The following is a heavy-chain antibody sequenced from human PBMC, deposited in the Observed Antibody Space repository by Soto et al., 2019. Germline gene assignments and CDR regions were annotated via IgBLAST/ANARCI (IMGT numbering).Heavy chain of an antibody. CDR3: AKPSSGWFDY. J-gene: IGHJ4*02. CDR1: GFSFSDYA. V-gene: IGHV3-23*01. CDR2: ISNGGGST. Sequence: GGSLRLSCAASGFSFSDYAMSWVRRAPGKGLEWVSVISNGGGSTSYADSVKGRFTISRDNSKNTLYLQMNSLRAEDTAVYYCAKPSSGWFDYWGQGTLVTVSS. D-gene: IGHD6-19*01.